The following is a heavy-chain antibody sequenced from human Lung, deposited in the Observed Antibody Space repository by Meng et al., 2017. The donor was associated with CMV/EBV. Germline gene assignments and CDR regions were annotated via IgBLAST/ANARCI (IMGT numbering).Heavy chain of an antibody. D-gene: IGHD1-26*01. CDR3: VRDGDKWNFDY. Sequence: SCSASGFTFNRCLLHWVRPAPGKGLIWVARIKFDGTYANYADSVRGRFTISRDNAGDRLFLQMNSLRAEDTALYFCVRDGDKWNFDYWGKGTLVTVSS. CDR2: IKFDGTYA. CDR1: GFTFNRCL. J-gene: IGHJ4*02. V-gene: IGHV3-74*01.